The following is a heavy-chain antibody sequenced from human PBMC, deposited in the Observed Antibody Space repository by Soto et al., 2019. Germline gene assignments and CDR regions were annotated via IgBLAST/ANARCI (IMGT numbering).Heavy chain of an antibody. D-gene: IGHD3-10*01. Sequence: QVQLQESGPGLVKPSQTLSLTCTVSDGSIGSGGYYWSWIRQRPGKGLEWIGYISDSGRTYYNPSLKSRVTIAEDTSKNQFSLRLRSVTAADTAVYFCARSDSGSKTFDSWGQGTLVIVSS. J-gene: IGHJ4*02. CDR3: ARSDSGSKTFDS. CDR1: DGSIGSGGYY. CDR2: ISDSGRT. V-gene: IGHV4-31*03.